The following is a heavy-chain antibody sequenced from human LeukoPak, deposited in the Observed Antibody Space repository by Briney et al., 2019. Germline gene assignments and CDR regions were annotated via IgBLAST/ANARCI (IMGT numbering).Heavy chain of an antibody. J-gene: IGHJ4*02. CDR2: ISSNGGST. Sequence: GGSLRLSCAASGFTFSSYAMHWVRQAPGKGLEYVSAISSNGGSTYYANSVKGRFTISRDNSKNTLYLQMDSLRAEDMAVYYCAGTIYDYVWGSYPRDWGQGTLVTVSS. D-gene: IGHD3-16*01. CDR3: AGTIYDYVWGSYPRD. CDR1: GFTFSSYA. V-gene: IGHV3-64*01.